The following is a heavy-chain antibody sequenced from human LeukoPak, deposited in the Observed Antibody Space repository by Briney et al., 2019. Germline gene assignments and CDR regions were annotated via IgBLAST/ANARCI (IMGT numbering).Heavy chain of an antibody. CDR3: ARGGSSSWGYFDY. CDR2: ISYDGSNK. D-gene: IGHD6-13*01. V-gene: IGHV3-30*04. CDR1: GFTFSSYA. Sequence: QPGRSLRLSCAASGFTFSSYAMHWVRQAPGKGLEWGAVISYDGSNKYYADSVKGRFTISRDNSKNTLYLQMNSLRAEDTAVYYCARGGSSSWGYFDYWGQGTLVTVSS. J-gene: IGHJ4*02.